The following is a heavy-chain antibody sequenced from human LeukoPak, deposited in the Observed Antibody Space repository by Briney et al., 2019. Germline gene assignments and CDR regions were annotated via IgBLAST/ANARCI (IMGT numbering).Heavy chain of an antibody. CDR2: IYWNDDK. CDR1: GFSLTTSGVG. CDR3: AHVVAGLRVFDF. D-gene: IGHD6-19*01. J-gene: IGHJ4*02. Sequence: SGPTLVKPTQTLTLTCTFSGFSLTTSGVGVGWIRQPPGKALEWLGFIYWNDDKRYSPSLNSRLTITKDTSKNQVVLIMTNMDPVDTATYYCAHVVAGLRVFDFWGQGSLVTVSS. V-gene: IGHV2-5*01.